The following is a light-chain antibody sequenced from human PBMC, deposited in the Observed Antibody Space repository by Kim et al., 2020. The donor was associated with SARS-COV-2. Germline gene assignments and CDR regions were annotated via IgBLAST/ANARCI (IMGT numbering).Light chain of an antibody. J-gene: IGKJ5*01. CDR2: DAS. Sequence: VSPGERFTLSCRASQSISSKLTWYQKKPGQALRLLIHDASTRATAIPARFSGSGSGTDFRRTISSLQSEDFALYYCQQYSDWPPTFGQGTRLEIK. V-gene: IGKV3-15*01. CDR3: QQYSDWPPT. CDR1: QSISSK.